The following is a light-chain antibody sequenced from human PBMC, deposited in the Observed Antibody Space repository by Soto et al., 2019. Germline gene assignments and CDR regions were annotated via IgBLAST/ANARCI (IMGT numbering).Light chain of an antibody. CDR3: QQYDSSSPT. Sequence: DIQMTQSPSTLSASVGDGVTITCRASQNISVWLAWYQQRPGKAPKVLMYDASSLETGVPSRVSGSGSGTEFTLTIRSLQPDDSATYYCQQYDSSSPTFGQGTKLEIK. J-gene: IGKJ2*01. CDR1: QNISVW. V-gene: IGKV1-5*01. CDR2: DAS.